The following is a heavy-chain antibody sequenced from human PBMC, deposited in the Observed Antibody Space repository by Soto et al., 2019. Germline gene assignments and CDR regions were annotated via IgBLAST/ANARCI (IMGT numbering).Heavy chain of an antibody. CDR3: AREKTTAGDFDY. V-gene: IGHV4-31*03. CDR2: IYYSGST. J-gene: IGHJ4*02. D-gene: IGHD4-17*01. CDR1: GGSISIGGYY. Sequence: PSETLSLTCTVSGGSISIGGYYWRWMRQHPGKGLEWIGYIYYSGSTYYNPSLKSRVTISVDTSKNQFSLKLSSVTAADTAVYYCAREKTTAGDFDYWGQGTLVTVSS.